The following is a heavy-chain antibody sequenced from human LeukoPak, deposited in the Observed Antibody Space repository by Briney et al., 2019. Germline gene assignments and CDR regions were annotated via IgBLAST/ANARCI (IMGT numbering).Heavy chain of an antibody. J-gene: IGHJ4*02. D-gene: IGHD4-17*01. V-gene: IGHV1-69*13. CDR1: GGIFNSYV. Sequence: ASVKVSCKASGGIFNSYVISWVRQAPGQGVEWMGGIIPIFGTANYAQKFQGRVTITADESTNTAYMEMGSLRSEDTAVYYCASNERYGDTRLFHFDYWGQGTLVTVSS. CDR3: ASNERYGDTRLFHFDY. CDR2: IIPIFGTA.